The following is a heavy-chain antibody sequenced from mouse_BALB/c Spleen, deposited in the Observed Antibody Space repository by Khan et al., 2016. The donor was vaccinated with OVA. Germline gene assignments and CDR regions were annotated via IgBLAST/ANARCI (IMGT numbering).Heavy chain of an antibody. V-gene: IGHV3-2*02. Sequence: EVQLQESGPGLVKPSQSLSLTCTVTGYSITTDYAWNWIRQFPGNKLEWMGHISYSGNTKYNPSLKSRISITRATSKNQFFLQLKSVTTEDTARYYCARIDGGDFDYWGQGTTLTVSS. D-gene: IGHD2-3*01. CDR1: GYSITTDYA. CDR3: ARIDGGDFDY. CDR2: ISYSGNT. J-gene: IGHJ2*01.